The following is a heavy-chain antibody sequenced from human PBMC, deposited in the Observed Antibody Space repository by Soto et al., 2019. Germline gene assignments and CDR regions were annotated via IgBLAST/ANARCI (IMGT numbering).Heavy chain of an antibody. D-gene: IGHD3-9*01. J-gene: IGHJ5*02. CDR2: MNPNSGNT. CDR3: ARGDWFGNWLYP. Sequence: QVQLVQSGSEVKKPGASVKVSCKSFGYSFTSFDVHWVRQASGQGLEWMGWMNPNSGNTDYAQRFQGCVTKIRNTSINTAYMELRTVTSEDTAVYYCARGDWFGNWLYPWGQGTLVTVSS. V-gene: IGHV1-8*02. CDR1: GYSFTSFD.